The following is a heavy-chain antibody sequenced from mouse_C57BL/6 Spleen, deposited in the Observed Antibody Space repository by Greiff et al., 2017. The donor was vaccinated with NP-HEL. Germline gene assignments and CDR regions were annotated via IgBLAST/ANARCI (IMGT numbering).Heavy chain of an antibody. CDR1: GYTFTSYW. D-gene: IGHD3-2*02. CDR3: ARSSSGYLYAKDY. CDR2: LYPSDSEP. Sequence: VQLQQPGAELVRPGSSVQLSCKASGYTFTSYWMHWVKQRPIQCLEWLCNLYPSDSEPNYNQKFKDKATLTVDKSSSTAYMQLSSLTSEDSAVYDCARSSSGYLYAKDYWGQGTSVTVAS. V-gene: IGHV1-52*01. J-gene: IGHJ4*01.